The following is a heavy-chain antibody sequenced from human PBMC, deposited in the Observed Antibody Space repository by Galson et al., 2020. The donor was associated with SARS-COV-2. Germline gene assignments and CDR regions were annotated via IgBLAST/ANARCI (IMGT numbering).Heavy chain of an antibody. CDR2: VFYSGST. Sequence: SETLSLSCTVSGGSISTSYYSWDCIRQSPGHGPECPGPVFYSGSTYSHPSLKSRVTMSVDTSKNEFSLKLSSVTAADTAVYYCARRGYTYGYIDYWGQGALVTVSS. V-gene: IGHV4-39*01. CDR1: GGSISTSYYS. CDR3: ARRGYTYGYIDY. J-gene: IGHJ4*02. D-gene: IGHD5-18*01.